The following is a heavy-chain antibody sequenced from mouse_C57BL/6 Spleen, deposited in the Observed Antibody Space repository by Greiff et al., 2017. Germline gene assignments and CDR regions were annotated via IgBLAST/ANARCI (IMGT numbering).Heavy chain of an antibody. CDR3: SRDYNCSSYWYAY. CDR1: GYTFTDYW. CDR2: INPSNGET. V-gene: IGHV1-53*01. Sequence: QVQLQQPGTELVKPGASVKLSCTASGYTFTDYWMHWVKQRPGQGLEWIGSINPSNGETNYNEKFKSKATLTVDKSSSTAYMQLRSLTSEDSAVYSGSRDYNCSSYWYAYWGQGTLVTVSA. J-gene: IGHJ3*01. D-gene: IGHD1-1*01.